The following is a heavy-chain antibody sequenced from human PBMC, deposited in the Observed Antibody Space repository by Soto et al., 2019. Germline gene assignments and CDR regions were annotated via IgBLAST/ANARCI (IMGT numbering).Heavy chain of an antibody. V-gene: IGHV3-49*03. CDR3: TRDPVRLGYCSSTSCYTDRVDY. Sequence: GSLRLSCTASGFTFGDYAMSWFRQAPGKGLEWVGFIRSKAYGGTTEYAASVKGRFTISRDDSKSIAYLQMNSLKTEDTAVYYCTRDPVRLGYCSSTSCYTDRVDYWGQGTLVTVS. CDR2: IRSKAYGGTT. D-gene: IGHD2-2*02. J-gene: IGHJ4*02. CDR1: GFTFGDYA.